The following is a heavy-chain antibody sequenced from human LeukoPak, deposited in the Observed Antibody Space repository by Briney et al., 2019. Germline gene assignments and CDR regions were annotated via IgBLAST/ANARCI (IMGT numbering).Heavy chain of an antibody. CDR1: GFTFFNYA. CDR3: AKCMSSTGVCLNFDY. Sequence: GRSLRLSCEASGFTFFNYAMSWVRQAPGKGLQWVSGIGSDSATFYTDSVKGRFTISRDNSKNTVYLHIDSLGAEDTAVYYCAKCMSSTGVCLNFDYWGQGILVAVST. CDR2: IGSDSAT. D-gene: IGHD2-21*02. J-gene: IGHJ4*02. V-gene: IGHV3-23*01.